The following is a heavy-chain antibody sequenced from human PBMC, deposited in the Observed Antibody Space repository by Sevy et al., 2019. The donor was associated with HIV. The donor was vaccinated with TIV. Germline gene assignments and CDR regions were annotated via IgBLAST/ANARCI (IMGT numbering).Heavy chain of an antibody. CDR1: GFTFSDYY. Sequence: GGFLRLSCAASGFTFSDYYMSWIRQAPGKGLEWLSYISSSGSTIYYADSVKGRFTISRDNAKNSLYLQMNSLRAEDPAVYYCARGCSGSYTSYYFDYWGQGTLVTVSS. D-gene: IGHD3-10*02. CDR2: ISSSGSTI. CDR3: ARGCSGSYTSYYFDY. J-gene: IGHJ4*02. V-gene: IGHV3-11*01.